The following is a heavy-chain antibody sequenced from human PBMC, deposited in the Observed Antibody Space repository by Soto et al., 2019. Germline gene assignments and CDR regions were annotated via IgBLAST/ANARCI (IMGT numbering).Heavy chain of an antibody. CDR2: IIPIFGTA. CDR3: ARAYYYDSSGSKLPLDYYYYGMDV. Sequence: SVKVSCKASGGTFSSYAISWVRQAPGQGLEWMGGIIPIFGTANYAQKFQGRVTITEDESTSTAYMELSSLRSEDTAVYYCARAYYYDSSGSKLPLDYYYYGMDVWGQGTTVTVSS. J-gene: IGHJ6*02. CDR1: GGTFSSYA. V-gene: IGHV1-69*13. D-gene: IGHD3-22*01.